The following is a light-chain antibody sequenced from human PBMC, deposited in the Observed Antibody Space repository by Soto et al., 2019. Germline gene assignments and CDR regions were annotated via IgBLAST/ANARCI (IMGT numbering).Light chain of an antibody. CDR2: KAS. V-gene: IGKV1-5*03. CDR3: QPYNSYSRT. CDR1: QSIDSW. J-gene: IGKJ1*01. Sequence: DMQMTQSPSTLSASVGDRVTITCRASQSIDSWLAWYQHKPGKAPKLLIFKASTLETGVPSRFSGSGSETEFNLTISSLQPDDSATYYCQPYNSYSRTFGQGTKVEIK.